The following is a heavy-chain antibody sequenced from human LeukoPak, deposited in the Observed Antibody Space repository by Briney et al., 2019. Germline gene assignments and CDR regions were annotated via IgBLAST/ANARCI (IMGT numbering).Heavy chain of an antibody. D-gene: IGHD5-12*01. J-gene: IGHJ4*02. V-gene: IGHV3-7*01. CDR1: GFTFSSYW. CDR2: IKQDGSEK. CDR3: ARDSGYDHEDY. Sequence: GGSLRLSGAASGFTFSSYWMSWVRRASGKGLEWVANIKQDGSEKYYVDSVKGRFTISRDNAKNSLYLQMNSLRAEDTAVYYCARDSGYDHEDYWAQGTLVTVSS.